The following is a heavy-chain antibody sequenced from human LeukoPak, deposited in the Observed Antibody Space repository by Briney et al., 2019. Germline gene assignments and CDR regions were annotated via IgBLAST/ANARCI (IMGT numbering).Heavy chain of an antibody. CDR3: ARDLAGHYYGSGSSFDY. V-gene: IGHV3-7*01. CDR2: IREDGNEK. J-gene: IGHJ4*02. D-gene: IGHD3-10*01. CDR1: GFTFSSYW. Sequence: GGSLRLSCAASGFTFSSYWMSWVRQAPGKGLEWVANIREDGNEKYYADSVKGQFTISRDNAKNSLFLQMDSLRAEDTAVYYCARDLAGHYYGSGSSFDYWGQGTLDTVSS.